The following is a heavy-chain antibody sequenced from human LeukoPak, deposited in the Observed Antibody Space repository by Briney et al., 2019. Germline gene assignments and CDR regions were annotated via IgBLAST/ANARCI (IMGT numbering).Heavy chain of an antibody. V-gene: IGHV3-21*01. J-gene: IGHJ4*02. D-gene: IGHD5-12*01. CDR2: ISSSSSYI. CDR3: ARVGRGYSGSSDY. Sequence: GWSLRLSGAASGFTLSTYTMNWVRQAPGKGLEWVSSISSSSSYIYYADSVRGRFTISRDNAKNSLYLQINSLRAEDTAVYYCARVGRGYSGSSDYWGQGTLVTASS. CDR1: GFTLSTYT.